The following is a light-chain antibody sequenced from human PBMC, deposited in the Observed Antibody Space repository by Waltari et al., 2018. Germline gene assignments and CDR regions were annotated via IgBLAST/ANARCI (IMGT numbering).Light chain of an antibody. Sequence: SYELTQPPSVSVSPGQTASITCSGDKLGDKYACWYQQKPGQAPGLVIYQDSKRPSGIPGRFSGSNSGDTAPLTISGTQAMDEADYYWQAWDSSTHVVFGGGTKLTVL. J-gene: IGLJ2*01. CDR1: KLGDKY. V-gene: IGLV3-1*01. CDR2: QDS. CDR3: QAWDSSTHVV.